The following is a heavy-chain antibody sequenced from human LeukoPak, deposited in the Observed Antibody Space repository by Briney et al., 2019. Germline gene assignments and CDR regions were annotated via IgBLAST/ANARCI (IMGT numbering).Heavy chain of an antibody. CDR2: ISSSSSTI. CDR3: ARDDSGYFLPYFDY. CDR1: GFTFSSYS. D-gene: IGHD3-22*01. J-gene: IGHJ4*02. V-gene: IGHV3-48*01. Sequence: PGGSLRLSCAASGFTFSSYSMNWVRQAPGKGLEWVSYISSSSSTIYYADSVKGRFTISRDNAKNSLYLQMNSLRAEDTAVYYCARDDSGYFLPYFDYWGQGTLVTVSS.